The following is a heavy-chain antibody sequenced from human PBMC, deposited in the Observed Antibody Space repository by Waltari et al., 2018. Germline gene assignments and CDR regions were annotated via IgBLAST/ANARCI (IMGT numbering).Heavy chain of an antibody. Sequence: EVQLLESGGGLVQPGESLRLSCAASVFPFSDSWMHWVRQAPGKGLGWVSRVKSDGSDTDSADVAKGRFTISRDNAKNTLYLQMKGLRGDDTAIYYCTRGPRTGNYEYGLDVWGQGTMVTVSS. D-gene: IGHD3-3*01. CDR2: VKSDGSDT. CDR1: VFPFSDSW. CDR3: TRGPRTGNYEYGLDV. J-gene: IGHJ3*01. V-gene: IGHV3-74*01.